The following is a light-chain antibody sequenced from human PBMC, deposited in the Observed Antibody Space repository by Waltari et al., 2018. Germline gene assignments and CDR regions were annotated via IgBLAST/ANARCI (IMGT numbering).Light chain of an antibody. J-gene: IGLJ1*01. CDR3: QSWDSRTLYV. V-gene: IGLV3-1*01. Sequence: SYDLTQSPSMSVSPGQTATITCSGHKLQSQSVSWYQQKPGHSPVLVIGQDSNRPSSFPERFSGVNSGNTATLFISGTQAVDEADYYCQSWDSRTLYVFGPGTKLTVL. CDR1: KLQSQS. CDR2: QDS.